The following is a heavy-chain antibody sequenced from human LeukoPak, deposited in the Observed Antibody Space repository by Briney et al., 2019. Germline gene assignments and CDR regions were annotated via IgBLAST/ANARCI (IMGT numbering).Heavy chain of an antibody. CDR1: VFTFSTYS. CDR3: ARDRFWSRDYKSGGPLHYFDY. D-gene: IGHD3-10*01. J-gene: IGHJ4*02. Sequence: PGGSLRLSCAASVFTFSTYSMHWVRQAPGKGLEWLSVISYDGSSKYFADSVKGRFTISRDNSENTLYLQLNSLRVEDTAVYSCARDRFWSRDYKSGGPLHYFDYWGLGTLVTVSS. V-gene: IGHV3-30-3*01. CDR2: ISYDGSSK.